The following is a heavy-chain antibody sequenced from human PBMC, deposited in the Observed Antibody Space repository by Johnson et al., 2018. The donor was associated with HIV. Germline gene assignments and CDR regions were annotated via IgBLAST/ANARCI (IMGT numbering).Heavy chain of an antibody. J-gene: IGHJ3*02. CDR1: GFTVSSNY. Sequence: VQLVESGGGLVQPGGSLRLSCAASGFTVSSNYMSWVRQAPGKGLEWVSIIYSGGSTFYADSVKARFTISRDSSKNTLSIQMTSLSAEDTAVYHCARALSGSGYYPGAFDIWGQGTMVTVSS. D-gene: IGHD3-22*01. CDR2: IYSGGST. V-gene: IGHV3-66*01. CDR3: ARALSGSGYYPGAFDI.